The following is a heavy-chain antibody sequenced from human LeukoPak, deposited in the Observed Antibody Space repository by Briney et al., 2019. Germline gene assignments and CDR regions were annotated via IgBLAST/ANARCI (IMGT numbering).Heavy chain of an antibody. CDR3: TKDPNGDYIGAFDF. V-gene: IGHV3-23*01. CDR1: NFAFSTYA. Sequence: GGSLRLSCAASNFAFSTYAMTWVRQAPGKGLEWVSSITAGGGTSYADSVKGRFTTSRDNSKNTPYLQMNNLRAEDTAVYYCTKDPNGDYIGAFDFWGQGTMVTVSS. D-gene: IGHD4-17*01. CDR2: ITAGGGT. J-gene: IGHJ3*01.